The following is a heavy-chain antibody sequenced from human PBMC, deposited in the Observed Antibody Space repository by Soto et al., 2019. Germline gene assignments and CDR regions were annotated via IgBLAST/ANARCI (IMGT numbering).Heavy chain of an antibody. CDR1: GFTFSYYW. V-gene: IGHV3-74*01. Sequence: VRLLESEGGLVQPGGSLSLSCAASGFTFSYYWMHWVRQAPGQGLLWVSRIHSDGSSTTYADSVKGRFTISSDNGKNTVSLQMNSRRVEDEGVYFCSRGDRGAFDLWGQGTMVTVSS. D-gene: IGHD2-21*02. J-gene: IGHJ3*01. CDR3: SRGDRGAFDL. CDR2: IHSDGSST.